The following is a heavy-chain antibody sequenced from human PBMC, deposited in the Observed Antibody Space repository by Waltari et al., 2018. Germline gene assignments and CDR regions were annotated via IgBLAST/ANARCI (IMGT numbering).Heavy chain of an antibody. CDR3: AREDNWNGGIFDY. D-gene: IGHD1-1*01. J-gene: IGHJ4*02. CDR2: IYTSGST. V-gene: IGHV4-4*07. Sequence: IGRIYTSGSTNYNPSLKSRVTISVDKSKNQFSLKLSSVTAADTAVYYCAREDNWNGGIFDYWGQGTLVTVSS.